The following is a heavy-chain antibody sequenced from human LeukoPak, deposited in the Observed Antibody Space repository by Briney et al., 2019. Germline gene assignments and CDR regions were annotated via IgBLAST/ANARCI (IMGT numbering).Heavy chain of an antibody. CDR2: ISSSGSTI. CDR3: ARDVEWELIQFDY. CDR1: GFTFSSYE. V-gene: IGHV3-48*03. J-gene: IGHJ4*02. Sequence: GGSLRLSCAASGFTFSSYEMNWVRQAPGKGLEWVSYISSSGSTIYYADSVKGRFTISRDNAKNSLYLQMNSLRPEDTAVYYRARDVEWELIQFDYWGQGTLVTVSS. D-gene: IGHD1-26*01.